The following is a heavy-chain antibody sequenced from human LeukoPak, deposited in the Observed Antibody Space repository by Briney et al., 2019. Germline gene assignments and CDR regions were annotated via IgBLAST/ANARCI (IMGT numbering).Heavy chain of an antibody. CDR1: GFSFSIYA. D-gene: IGHD6-19*01. CDR2: ISRSSDTT. CDR3: ATGLSNGWSYFDD. Sequence: GGSLRLSCAASGFSFSIYAMSWVRQAPGKGLEWVSVISRSSDTTHYADSVKGRFTISRDNSKNTLYLQMDSLRTEDTAVYFCATGLSNGWSYFDDWGQGTRVTVSS. J-gene: IGHJ4*02. V-gene: IGHV3-23*01.